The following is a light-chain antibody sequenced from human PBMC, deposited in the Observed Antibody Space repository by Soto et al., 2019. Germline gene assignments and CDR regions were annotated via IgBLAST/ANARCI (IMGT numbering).Light chain of an antibody. Sequence: QSVLTQPRSVSGSPGQSVTISCTGTSSDVGGYNYVSWYQQYPGKAPKLVIYEVSKRPSRVPDRFSGSKSGNPASLTISGVQADDEADYYCCSYAGRPYVFGPGTKLTVL. CDR2: EVS. CDR1: SSDVGGYNY. CDR3: CSYAGRPYV. V-gene: IGLV2-11*01. J-gene: IGLJ1*01.